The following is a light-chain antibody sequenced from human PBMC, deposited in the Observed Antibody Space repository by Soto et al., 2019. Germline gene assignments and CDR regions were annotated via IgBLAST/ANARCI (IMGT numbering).Light chain of an antibody. J-gene: IGLJ2*01. CDR2: DVS. CDR1: SSDVGGYNY. CDR3: GSYTSSGTLVV. Sequence: QAVVTQPASVSGSPGQSITISCTGTSSDVGGYNYVSWYQQHPGKAPKLMIYDVSYRPSGVSNRFSGSKSGNTASLTISGLQAEDEADYYCGSYTSSGTLVVFGGGTKLTVL. V-gene: IGLV2-14*03.